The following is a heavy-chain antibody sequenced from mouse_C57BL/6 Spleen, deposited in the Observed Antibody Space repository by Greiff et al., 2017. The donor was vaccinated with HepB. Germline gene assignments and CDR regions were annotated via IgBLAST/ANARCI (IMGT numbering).Heavy chain of an antibody. CDR2: ISSGSSTI. Sequence: DVKLVESGGGLVKPGGSLKLSCAASGFTFSDYGMHWVRQAPEKGLEWVAYISSGSSTIYYADTVKGRFTISRDNAKNTLFLQMTSLRSEDTAMYYCARNYYGSSTNYFDYWGQGTTLTVSS. CDR3: ARNYYGSSTNYFDY. CDR1: GFTFSDYG. D-gene: IGHD1-1*01. V-gene: IGHV5-17*01. J-gene: IGHJ2*01.